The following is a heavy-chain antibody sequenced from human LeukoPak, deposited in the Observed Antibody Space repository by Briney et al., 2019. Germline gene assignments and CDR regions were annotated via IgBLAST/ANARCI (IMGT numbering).Heavy chain of an antibody. CDR1: GGSISSSSYY. D-gene: IGHD3-10*01. V-gene: IGHV4-39*01. CDR3: ARLGVGYYYYYGMDV. CDR2: IYYSGST. J-gene: IGHJ6*02. Sequence: SETLSLTCTVSGGSISSSSYYWGWIRQPPGKGLEWIGSIYYSGSTYYNPSLKRRVTISVDTSKNQFSLKLSSVTAADTAVYYCARLGVGYYYYYGMDVWGQGTTVTVSS.